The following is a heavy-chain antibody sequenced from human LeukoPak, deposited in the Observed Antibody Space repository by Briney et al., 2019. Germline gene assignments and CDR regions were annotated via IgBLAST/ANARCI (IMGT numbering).Heavy chain of an antibody. V-gene: IGHV6-1*01. D-gene: IGHD1-26*01. Sequence: SQTLSLTCAISGDSVSSNSAAWNWIRQSPSRGLEWLGRTYYRSKWYNDYAVSVKSRITINPDTSKNQFSLKLSSVTAADTAVYYCARGFITTDHKPWTRLPGSQYYFDYWGQGTLVTVSS. J-gene: IGHJ4*02. CDR2: TYYRSKWYN. CDR3: ARGFITTDHKPWTRLPGSQYYFDY. CDR1: GDSVSSNSAA.